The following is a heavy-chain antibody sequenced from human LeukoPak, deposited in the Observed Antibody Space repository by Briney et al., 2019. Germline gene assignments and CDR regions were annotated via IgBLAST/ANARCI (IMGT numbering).Heavy chain of an antibody. V-gene: IGHV3-30*18. D-gene: IGHD2-21*02. CDR3: AKVNCGGDCYSGDFDY. Sequence: GRSLRLSCAASGSTFSSYGMHWVRQAPGKGLEWVAVISYDGSNKYYADSVKGRFTISRDNSKNTLYLQMNSLRAEDTAVYYWAKVNCGGDCYSGDFDYWARGPLVTVS. CDR1: GSTFSSYG. CDR2: ISYDGSNK. J-gene: IGHJ4*02.